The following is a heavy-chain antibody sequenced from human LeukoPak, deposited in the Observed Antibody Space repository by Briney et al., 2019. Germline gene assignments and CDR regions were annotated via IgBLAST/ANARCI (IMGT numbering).Heavy chain of an antibody. CDR2: ISGSGGST. V-gene: IGHV3-23*01. D-gene: IGHD1-1*01. J-gene: IGHJ6*02. CDR1: GFTFSSYA. Sequence: PGGSLRLSCAASGFTFSSYAMSWVRQAPGKGLEWVSAISGSGGSTYYADSVKGRFTISRDNSKNTLYLQMNSLRAEDTAVYYCAKPMQLERRNYYYYGMDVWGQGTTVTVSS. CDR3: AKPMQLERRNYYYYGMDV.